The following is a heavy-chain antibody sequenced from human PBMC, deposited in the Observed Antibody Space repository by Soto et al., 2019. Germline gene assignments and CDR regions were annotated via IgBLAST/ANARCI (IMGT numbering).Heavy chain of an antibody. CDR2: IKQDGSEK. V-gene: IGHV3-7*03. CDR3: GRLARGAAGGTF. Sequence: EVQLVESGGGLVQPGGSLRLSCVASGFTFSSYYMMWARQVPGRGLEWLAKIKQDGSEKCNVDSVRGRFTISRDNAKESVYLQMDSLRADYTAVYFCGRLARGAAGGTFWGQGTLVTFSS. J-gene: IGHJ4*02. D-gene: IGHD6-13*01. CDR1: GFTFSSYY.